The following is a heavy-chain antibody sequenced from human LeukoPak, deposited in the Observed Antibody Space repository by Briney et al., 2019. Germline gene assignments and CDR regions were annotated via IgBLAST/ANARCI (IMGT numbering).Heavy chain of an antibody. J-gene: IGHJ4*02. V-gene: IGHV4-4*07. Sequence: SETLSLTCTVSGESINNYFYSWLRQPAGKGLEWIGRIFPSGGSNYNPSIKSRVTMSVDTSKSQVSLKLSSVTAADTAVYYCARGSSGSYFNYWGQRALVTFSS. CDR3: ARGSSGSYFNY. CDR2: IFPSGGS. D-gene: IGHD3-10*01. CDR1: GESINNYF.